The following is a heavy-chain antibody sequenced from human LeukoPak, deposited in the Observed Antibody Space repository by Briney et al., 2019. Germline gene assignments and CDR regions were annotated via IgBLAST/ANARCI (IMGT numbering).Heavy chain of an antibody. V-gene: IGHV4-61*02. D-gene: IGHD3-10*01. J-gene: IGHJ6*03. CDR1: GDSLSRGEDY. Sequence: TLSLLRTVSGDSLSRGEDYWGWRRQRAGTGLGGLERISWSWNTNYKPSLKSRGTISVDTSKNEFSLMLSSVTAADTAVYYCARDGSNTMVRGKIHYNYMDVWGKGTTVSISS. CDR3: ARDGSNTMVRGKIHYNYMDV. CDR2: ISWSWNT.